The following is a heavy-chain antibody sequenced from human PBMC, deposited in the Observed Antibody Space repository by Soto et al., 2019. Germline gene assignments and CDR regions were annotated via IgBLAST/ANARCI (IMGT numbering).Heavy chain of an antibody. CDR1: GGTFSSYT. CDR3: VMVGAAGNLDI. J-gene: IGHJ3*02. V-gene: IGHV1-69*02. CDR2: IIPILGIA. Sequence: QVQLVQSGAEVKKPGSSVKVSCKASGGTFSSYTISWVRQAPGQGLEWMGRIIPILGIANYAQKFQGRVTITADKSTSTAYMELSSLRSEDTAVYYCVMVGAAGNLDIWGQGTMVTVSS. D-gene: IGHD1-26*01.